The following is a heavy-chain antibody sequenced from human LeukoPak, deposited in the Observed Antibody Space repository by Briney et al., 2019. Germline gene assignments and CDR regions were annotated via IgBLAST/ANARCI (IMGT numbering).Heavy chain of an antibody. CDR2: ISYDGSNK. D-gene: IGHD3-3*01. J-gene: IGHJ5*02. CDR1: GFTFSSYG. Sequence: GGSLRLSCAASGFTFSSYGMHWVRQAPGKGLEWVAVISYDGSNKYYADSVKGRFTISRDNSKNTLYLQMNSLRAKDTAVYYCAKGRYDFWSGSRTSWFDPWGQGTLVTVSS. V-gene: IGHV3-30*18. CDR3: AKGRYDFWSGSRTSWFDP.